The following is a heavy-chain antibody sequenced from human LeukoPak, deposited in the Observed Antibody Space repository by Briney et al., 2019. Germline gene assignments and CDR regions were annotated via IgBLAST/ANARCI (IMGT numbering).Heavy chain of an antibody. CDR2: INPNSGGT. CDR1: GYTFTGYY. Sequence: ASVKVSCTASGYTFTGYYMHWVRQAPGQGLEWMGWINPNSGGTNYAQKFQGRVTMTRDTSISTAYMELSRLRSDDTAVYYCARGSYTASHRRVYYFDYWGQGTLVTVSS. CDR3: ARGSYTASHRRVYYFDY. V-gene: IGHV1-2*02. D-gene: IGHD5-18*01. J-gene: IGHJ4*02.